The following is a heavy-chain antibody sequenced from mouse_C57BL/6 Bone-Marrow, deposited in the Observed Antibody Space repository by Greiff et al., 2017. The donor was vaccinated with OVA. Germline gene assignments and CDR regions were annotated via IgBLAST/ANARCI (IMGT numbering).Heavy chain of an antibody. V-gene: IGHV1-9*01. Sequence: QVQLQQSGAELMKPGASVKLSCKATGYTFTGYWIEWVKQRPGHGLEWIGEILPGSGSTNYNEKFKGKATFTADTSSNTAYMQLSSLTTEDSAIYYCARERVDGNYVGYYAMDYWGQGTSVTVSS. CDR2: ILPGSGST. D-gene: IGHD2-1*01. CDR3: ARERVDGNYVGYYAMDY. J-gene: IGHJ4*01. CDR1: GYTFTGYW.